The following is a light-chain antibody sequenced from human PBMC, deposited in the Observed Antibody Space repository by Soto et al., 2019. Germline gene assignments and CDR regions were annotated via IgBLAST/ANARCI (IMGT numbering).Light chain of an antibody. CDR1: QSVSSY. CDR2: DAS. CDR3: QQRRT. J-gene: IGKJ1*01. Sequence: EIVLTQSPATLSLSPGERATLSCRASQSVSSYLAWYQQKPGQAPRLLIYDASNRGTGIPARFSGSGSGTDFTLTISSLEPEDFAVYYCQQRRTFGQGTKVDIK. V-gene: IGKV3-11*01.